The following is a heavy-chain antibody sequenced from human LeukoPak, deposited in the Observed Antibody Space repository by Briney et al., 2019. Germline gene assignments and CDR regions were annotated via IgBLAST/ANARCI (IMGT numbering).Heavy chain of an antibody. CDR3: ARGGVQVSGIDEFDY. Sequence: GGSLRLSCAASGFTFIDYYMHWVRQVIGKGLEWVSAIGIRGDTHYSGSVKGRFTISRENAESSMYLQMNSLRAEDTAVYYCARGGVQVSGIDEFDYWGQGTLVTVSS. V-gene: IGHV3-13*01. J-gene: IGHJ4*02. CDR2: IGIRGDT. D-gene: IGHD6-19*01. CDR1: GFTFIDYY.